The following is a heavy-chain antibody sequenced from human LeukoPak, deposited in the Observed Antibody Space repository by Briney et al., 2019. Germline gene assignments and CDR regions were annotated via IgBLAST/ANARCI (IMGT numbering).Heavy chain of an antibody. CDR2: INWNGGST. V-gene: IGHV3-20*01. D-gene: IGHD6-6*01. CDR1: GFTVSSNY. Sequence: GGSLRLSCAASGFTVSSNYMSWVRQAPGKGLEWVSGINWNGGSTGYADSVKGRFTISRDNAKNSLYLQMNSLRAEDTALYHCARGRKGIAARYYYYYMDVWGKGTTVTVSS. CDR3: ARGRKGIAARYYYYYMDV. J-gene: IGHJ6*03.